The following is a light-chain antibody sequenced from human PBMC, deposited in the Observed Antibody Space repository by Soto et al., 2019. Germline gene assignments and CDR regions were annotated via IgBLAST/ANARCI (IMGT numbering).Light chain of an antibody. V-gene: IGLV2-14*03. J-gene: IGLJ2*01. CDR3: MSYRSSNSLV. CDR2: EVS. Sequence: QSALTQPASVSGSPGQSITISCTGTSSDVGGYNYVSWYQQYPGKAPKLMIYEVSNRPSGVANRFSASKSGNTASLTISGLQADDEADYYCMSYRSSNSLVFGGGTKLTVL. CDR1: SSDVGGYNY.